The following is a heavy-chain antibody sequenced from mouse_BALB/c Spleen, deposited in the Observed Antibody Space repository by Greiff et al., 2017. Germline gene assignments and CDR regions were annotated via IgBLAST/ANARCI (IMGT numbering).Heavy chain of an antibody. Sequence: VQLQQSGAGLMKPGASVKLSCKATGYTFSSYWIEWVKQRPGHGLEWIGEILPGGGSTNYNEKFKGEATFTADTSSNTAYMQLSSLTSEDSAVYYCARGVDSGKGAWFAYWGQGTLVTVSA. CDR3: ARGVDSGKGAWFAY. D-gene: IGHD1-1*02. J-gene: IGHJ3*01. CDR2: ILPGGGST. CDR1: GYTFSSYW. V-gene: IGHV1-9*01.